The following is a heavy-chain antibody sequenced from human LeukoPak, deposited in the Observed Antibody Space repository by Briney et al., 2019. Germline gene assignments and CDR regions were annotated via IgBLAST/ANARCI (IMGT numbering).Heavy chain of an antibody. D-gene: IGHD3-9*01. CDR1: GYTFTSYD. V-gene: IGHV1-8*01. CDR2: MNPNSGNT. J-gene: IGHJ5*02. CDR3: ARGHYDILTGYLPWFDP. Sequence: ASVKVSCKASGYTFTSYDINWVRQATGQGLEWMGWMNPNSGNTGYAQKFQGRVTVTRNTSISTAYMELSSLRSEDTAVYYCARGHYDILTGYLPWFDPWGQGTLVTVSS.